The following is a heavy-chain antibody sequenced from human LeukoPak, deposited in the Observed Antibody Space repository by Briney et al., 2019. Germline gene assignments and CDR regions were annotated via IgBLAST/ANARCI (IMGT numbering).Heavy chain of an antibody. V-gene: IGHV4-4*02. Sequence: KPSGTLSLTCAVSGGSISSSNWWSSVRQPPGKGLEWIGGIYHSGSTNYNPSLKSRVTISVDKSKNQFSLNLSSVTAADTAVYYCAREGYCSGGSCVLYDYWGQSALVTVSS. CDR3: AREGYCSGGSCVLYDY. CDR2: IYHSGST. D-gene: IGHD2-15*01. CDR1: GGSISSSNW. J-gene: IGHJ4*02.